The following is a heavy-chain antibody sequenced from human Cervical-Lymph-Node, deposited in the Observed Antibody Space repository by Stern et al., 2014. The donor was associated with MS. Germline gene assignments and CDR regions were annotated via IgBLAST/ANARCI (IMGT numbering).Heavy chain of an antibody. V-gene: IGHV1-46*03. CDR3: ASARNTAFDI. Sequence: VQLEESGAEVKKPGASVQVSCKASEYTLSYFFMPWIRQAPGQGLEWMGVINPSGGFTTYAQRFQGRFTMTRDTSTSTVFMKLSSLTSEDTAVYYCASARNTAFDIWGQGTSVIVSS. CDR1: EYTLSYFF. CDR2: INPSGGFT. J-gene: IGHJ3*02.